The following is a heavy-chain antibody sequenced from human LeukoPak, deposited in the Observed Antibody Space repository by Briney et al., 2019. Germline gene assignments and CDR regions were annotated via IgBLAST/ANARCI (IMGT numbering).Heavy chain of an antibody. D-gene: IGHD3-22*01. Sequence: ASVKVSCKASGCTFTSYYMHWVRQAPGQGLEWMGIINPSGGSTSYAQKFQGRVTMTRDTSTSTVYMELSSLRSEDTAVYYCARVYYDSSGYYYGWFDPWGQGTLVTVSS. J-gene: IGHJ5*02. CDR2: INPSGGST. V-gene: IGHV1-46*01. CDR3: ARVYYDSSGYYYGWFDP. CDR1: GCTFTSYY.